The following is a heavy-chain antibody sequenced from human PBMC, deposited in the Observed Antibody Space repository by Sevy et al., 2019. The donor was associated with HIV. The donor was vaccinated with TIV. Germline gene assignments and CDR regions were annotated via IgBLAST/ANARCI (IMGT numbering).Heavy chain of an antibody. V-gene: IGHV3-30*04. CDR1: GSVFSSYA. Sequence: GGSLRLSCVASGSVFSSYAMHWVRLAPGKGLEWVAAVSHDGSSQYNGDSVKGRFTISKDDSKDTLYLQMNSLRTEDTAVYYCARETDYYGSGFVKALDYWGQGTLVTVSS. CDR3: ARETDYYGSGFVKALDY. J-gene: IGHJ4*02. CDR2: VSHDGSSQ. D-gene: IGHD3-10*01.